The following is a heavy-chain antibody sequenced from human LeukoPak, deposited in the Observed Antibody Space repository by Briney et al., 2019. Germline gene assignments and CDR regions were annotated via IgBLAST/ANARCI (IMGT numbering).Heavy chain of an antibody. CDR3: LRWLPGFDY. Sequence: GGSLRLSCAASGFTFSGYGMHWVRQAPGKGLEWVAFIRYDGRNEYYADSVKGRFTISRDNSKNTLYLQMNSLRAEDTAVYYCLRWLPGFDYWGQGTLVTVSS. V-gene: IGHV3-30*02. CDR1: GFTFSGYG. J-gene: IGHJ4*02. D-gene: IGHD5-12*01. CDR2: IRYDGRNE.